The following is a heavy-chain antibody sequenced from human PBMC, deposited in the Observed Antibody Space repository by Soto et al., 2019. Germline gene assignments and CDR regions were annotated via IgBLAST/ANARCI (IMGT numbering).Heavy chain of an antibody. V-gene: IGHV6-1*01. D-gene: IGHD2-2*02. J-gene: IGHJ6*02. CDR3: ARGEYTESRYYHGMDV. CDR2: TFYRSKLYN. Sequence: SQTLLLICVISGDSVSSNSAGWNWIRQSPSRGLEWLGRTFYRSKLYNDYAVSLKGRISINADTSKNQFSLQLNSLTPEDTAVYYCARGEYTESRYYHGMDVWGQGTTVTVSS. CDR1: GDSVSSNSAG.